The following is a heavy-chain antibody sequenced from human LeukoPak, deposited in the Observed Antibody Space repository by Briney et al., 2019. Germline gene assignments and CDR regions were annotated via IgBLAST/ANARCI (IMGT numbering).Heavy chain of an antibody. Sequence: GGSLRLSCAASGFTLSSSAMNWVRQAPGKGLEWVSAISGSGGSTYYADSVKGRFTISRDNSKNTLYLQMNSLRAEDTAVYYCAKKLSGYDLIDYWGQGTLVTVSS. CDR3: AKKLSGYDLIDY. J-gene: IGHJ4*02. V-gene: IGHV3-23*01. CDR2: ISGSGGST. D-gene: IGHD5-12*01. CDR1: GFTLSSSA.